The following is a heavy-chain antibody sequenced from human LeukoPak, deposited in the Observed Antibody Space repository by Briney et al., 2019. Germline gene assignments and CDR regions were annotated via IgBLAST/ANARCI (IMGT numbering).Heavy chain of an antibody. CDR3: ARQTSAYPYYFDF. CDR1: CHSIVNYF. Sequence: PDTLSLTCSVSCHSIVNYFWSWIPQSPGKALEWLGYIHSSGVTNYNSSFKSRVTISVDTSKNQFSLKLNSVTAADTAVYSCARQTSAYPYYFDFWGQGTLVTVSP. CDR2: IHSSGVT. D-gene: IGHD5-12*01. J-gene: IGHJ4*02. V-gene: IGHV4-59*07.